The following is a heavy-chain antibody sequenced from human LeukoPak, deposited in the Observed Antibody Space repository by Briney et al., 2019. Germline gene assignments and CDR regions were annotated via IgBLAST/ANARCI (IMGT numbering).Heavy chain of an antibody. CDR3: ARVAVASKRFYNYMDV. CDR1: RFTLSSYS. Sequence: GGSLRLSCTASRFTLSSYSMNWVRQAPGKGLEWVSFISTSSSYIHDADSVKGRFTISRDDAKNSLYLQMNSLRAEDTAVYYCARVAVASKRFYNYMDVWGEGTTVTISS. CDR2: ISTSSSYI. V-gene: IGHV3-21*01. D-gene: IGHD6-19*01. J-gene: IGHJ6*03.